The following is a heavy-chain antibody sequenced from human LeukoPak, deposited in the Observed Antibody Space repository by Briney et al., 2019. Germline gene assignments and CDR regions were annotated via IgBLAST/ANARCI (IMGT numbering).Heavy chain of an antibody. Sequence: GGSLRLSCAAPGFTFSSYSMNWVRQPPGRGLEWASSISSSSSYIYYADSLKGRFTISRDNAKNSLYLQMNTLRAEDTAVYYCARVGSSGSYNEDYWGQGTLVTVSS. CDR2: ISSSSSYI. CDR1: GFTFSSYS. V-gene: IGHV3-21*01. CDR3: ARVGSSGSYNEDY. J-gene: IGHJ4*02. D-gene: IGHD1-26*01.